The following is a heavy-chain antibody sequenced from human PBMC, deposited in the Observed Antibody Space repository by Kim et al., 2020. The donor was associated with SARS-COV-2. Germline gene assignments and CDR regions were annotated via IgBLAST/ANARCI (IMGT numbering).Heavy chain of an antibody. Sequence: SETLSLTCAVSGGSISSSNWWSWVRQPPGKGLEWIGEIYHSGSTNYNPSLKSRVTISVDKSKNQFSLKLSSVTAADTAVYYCATYSYDFWSGYSQIEYYYYMDVWGKGTTVTVS. J-gene: IGHJ6*03. V-gene: IGHV4-4*02. D-gene: IGHD3-3*01. CDR2: IYHSGST. CDR1: GGSISSSNW. CDR3: ATYSYDFWSGYSQIEYYYYMDV.